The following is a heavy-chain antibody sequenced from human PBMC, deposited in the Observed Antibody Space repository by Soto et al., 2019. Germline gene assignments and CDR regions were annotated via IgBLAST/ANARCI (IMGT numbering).Heavy chain of an antibody. CDR2: INPNSGGT. J-gene: IGHJ6*02. V-gene: IGHV1-2*04. CDR3: ERACRVYSPFYGMDV. CDR1: GYTFTGYY. Sequence: ASVKVSCKASGYTFTGYYMHWVRQAPGQGLEWMGWINPNSGGTNYAQKFQGWVTMTRDTSISTAYMELSRLRSDDTAVYYCERACRVYSPFYGMDVWGQGTTVTVSS. D-gene: IGHD3-22*01.